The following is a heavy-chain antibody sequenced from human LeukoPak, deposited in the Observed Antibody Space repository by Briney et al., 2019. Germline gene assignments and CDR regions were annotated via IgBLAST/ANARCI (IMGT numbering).Heavy chain of an antibody. J-gene: IGHJ4*02. CDR1: GFTFSSHA. V-gene: IGHV3-30-3*01. CDR3: ARTPRYYYDSSGYVDY. D-gene: IGHD3-22*01. CDR2: ISYDGSNK. Sequence: GGSLRLSCAASGFTFSSHAMHWVRQAPGKGLEWVAVISYDGSNKYYADSVKGRFTISRDNSKNTLYLQMNSLRAEDTAVYYCARTPRYYYDSSGYVDYWGQGTLVTVSS.